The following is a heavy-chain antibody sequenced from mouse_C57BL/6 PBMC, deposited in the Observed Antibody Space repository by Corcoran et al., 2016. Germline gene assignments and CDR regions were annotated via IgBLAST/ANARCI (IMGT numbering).Heavy chain of an antibody. CDR1: GYSITSGYY. CDR3: ANKLGLSWFAY. V-gene: IGHV3-6*01. CDR2: ISYDGSN. Sequence: DVQLQESGPGLVKPSQSLSLTCSVPGYSITSGYYWNWIRQFPGNKLEWMGYISYDGSNNYNPSLKNRISITRDTSKNQFFLKLNSVTTEDTATYYCANKLGLSWFAYWGQGTLVTVSA. J-gene: IGHJ3*01. D-gene: IGHD4-1*01.